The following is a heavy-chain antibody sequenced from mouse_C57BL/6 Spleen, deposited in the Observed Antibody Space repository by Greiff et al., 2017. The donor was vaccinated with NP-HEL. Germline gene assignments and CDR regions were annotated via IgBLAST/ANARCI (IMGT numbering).Heavy chain of an antibody. CDR3: AREGGDYDPAWFAY. Sequence: EVQLQQSGPELVKPGASVKIPCKASGYTFTDYNMDWVKQSHGKSLEWIGDINPNNGGTIYNQKFKGKATLTVDKSSSTAYMELRSLTSEDTAVYYCAREGGDYDPAWFAYWGQGTLVTVSA. CDR2: INPNNGGT. V-gene: IGHV1-18*01. CDR1: GYTFTDYN. J-gene: IGHJ3*01. D-gene: IGHD2-4*01.